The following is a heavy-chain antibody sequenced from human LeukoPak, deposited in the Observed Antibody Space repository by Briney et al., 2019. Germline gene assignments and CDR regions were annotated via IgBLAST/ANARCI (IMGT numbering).Heavy chain of an antibody. CDR1: GGSISSGGYY. J-gene: IGHJ4*02. CDR2: IYYSGST. V-gene: IGHV4-31*03. D-gene: IGHD3-22*01. Sequence: SETLSLTCTVSGGSISSGGYYWSWIHQHPGKGLEWNGYIYYSGSTYYNPSLKSRVTISVDTSKNQFSLKLSSVTAADTAVYYCARRGYYYDSSGYYSTYYFDYWGQGTLVTVSS. CDR3: ARRGYYYDSSGYYSTYYFDY.